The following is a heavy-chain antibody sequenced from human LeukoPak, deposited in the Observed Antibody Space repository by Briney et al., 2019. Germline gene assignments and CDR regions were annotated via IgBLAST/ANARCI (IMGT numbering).Heavy chain of an antibody. D-gene: IGHD5-12*01. J-gene: IGHJ6*02. CDR1: GFTFSSYS. V-gene: IGHV3-48*04. Sequence: GGSLRLSCAASGFTFSSYSMNWVRQAPGKGLEWVSYISSSGSTIYYADSVKGRFTISRDNAKNSLYLQMNSLRAEDTAVYYCARDPWRGMDVWGQGTTVTVSS. CDR2: ISSSGSTI. CDR3: ARDPWRGMDV.